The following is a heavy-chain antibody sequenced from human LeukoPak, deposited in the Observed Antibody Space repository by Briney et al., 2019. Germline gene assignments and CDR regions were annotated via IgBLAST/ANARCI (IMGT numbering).Heavy chain of an antibody. D-gene: IGHD1-26*01. V-gene: IGHV4-59*01. CDR2: IYYSGST. CDR3: ARSKWELLQWFDC. CDR1: GGSISSYY. Sequence: SETLSLTCTVSGGSISSYYWSWIRQPPGKGLEWIGYIYYSGSTNYNPSLKSRVTISVDTSKNQFSLKLSSVTAADTAVYYCARSKWELLQWFDCWGQGTLVTVSS. J-gene: IGHJ4*02.